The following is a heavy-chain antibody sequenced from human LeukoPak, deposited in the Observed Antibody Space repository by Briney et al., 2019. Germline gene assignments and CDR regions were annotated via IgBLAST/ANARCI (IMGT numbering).Heavy chain of an antibody. V-gene: IGHV3-23*01. D-gene: IGHD5-24*01. J-gene: IGHJ4*02. CDR2: ISGSGGST. CDR3: ATCRDGYNCPFDY. Sequence: GGSLRLSCAASGFTFSSYAMSWVRQAPGKGLEWVSAISGSGGSTYYADSVKGRFTISRDNSKNTLYLQMNSLRAEDTAVYYCATCRDGYNCPFDYWGQGTLVTVSS. CDR1: GFTFSSYA.